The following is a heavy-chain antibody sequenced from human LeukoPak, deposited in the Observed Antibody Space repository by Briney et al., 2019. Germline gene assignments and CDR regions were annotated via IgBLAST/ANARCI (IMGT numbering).Heavy chain of an antibody. V-gene: IGHV3-74*01. Sequence: GGSLTLSCAASGFTLSRFWMHWVRQAPGQGLVWVSRFSFDETTIDYADSVKGRFTISRDTATSTLYLQMNSLRAEDTAVYYCARAHARHYYYCMDGGGQGTTVTVSS. CDR1: GFTLSRFW. CDR2: FSFDETTI. J-gene: IGHJ6*02. CDR3: ARAHARHYYYCMDG.